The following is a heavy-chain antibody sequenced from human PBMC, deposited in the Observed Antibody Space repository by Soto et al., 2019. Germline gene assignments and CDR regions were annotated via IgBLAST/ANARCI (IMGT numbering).Heavy chain of an antibody. Sequence: QVQLQESGPGLVKPSETLSLTCTVSGDSIRSYYWSCIRQPAGKALEWIGRIYTSGSTNYNPSLKSRLTILVDTSKNQFSLNLSSVTAADTAVYYCAREGASGFGMDVWGKGTTVTVSS. V-gene: IGHV4-4*07. J-gene: IGHJ6*04. CDR2: IYTSGST. CDR3: AREGASGFGMDV. CDR1: GDSIRSYY. D-gene: IGHD1-26*01.